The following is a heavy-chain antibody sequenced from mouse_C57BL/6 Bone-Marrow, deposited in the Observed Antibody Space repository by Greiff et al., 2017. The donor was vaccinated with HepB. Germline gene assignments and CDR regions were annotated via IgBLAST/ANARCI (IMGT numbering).Heavy chain of an antibody. CDR2: INPYNGGT. J-gene: IGHJ3*01. D-gene: IGHD2-3*01. V-gene: IGHV1-19*01. CDR3: ARSRWLLAWFAY. Sequence: EVQLQQSGPVLVKPGASVKMSCKASGYTFTDYYMNWVKQSHGKSLEWIGVINPYNGGTSYNQKFKGKATLTVDKSSSTAYMELNSLTSEDSAVYYCARSRWLLAWFAYWGQGTLVTVSA. CDR1: GYTFTDYY.